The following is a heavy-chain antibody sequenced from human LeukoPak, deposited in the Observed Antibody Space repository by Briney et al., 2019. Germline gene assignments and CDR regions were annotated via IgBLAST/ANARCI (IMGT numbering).Heavy chain of an antibody. Sequence: KPSETLSLTCTVSGYSISSGYYWGWIRQPPGKGLEWIGSIYHSGSTYYNPSLKSRVTISLDTSKNQFSLKLSSVTAADTAVYYCARHPPYYYGSGSYYNAWAFDIWGQGTMVTVSS. J-gene: IGHJ3*02. V-gene: IGHV4-38-2*02. CDR2: IYHSGST. CDR1: GYSISSGYY. CDR3: ARHPPYYYGSGSYYNAWAFDI. D-gene: IGHD3-10*01.